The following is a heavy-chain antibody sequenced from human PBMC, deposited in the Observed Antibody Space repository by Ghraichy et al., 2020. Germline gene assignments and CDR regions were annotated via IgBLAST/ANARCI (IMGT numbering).Heavy chain of an antibody. CDR2: ISGSGGST. Sequence: GGSLRLSCAASGSTFSSYAMSWVRQAPGKGLEWVAAISGSGGSTYYADSVTGRFTVSRDNSKYTLYLQMNSLRAEDTAVYYCAKGRNSHDSGDYASVYYYGMDVWGQGTTVTGSS. CDR1: GSTFSSYA. J-gene: IGHJ6*02. D-gene: IGHD4-17*01. CDR3: AKGRNSHDSGDYASVYYYGMDV. V-gene: IGHV3-23*01.